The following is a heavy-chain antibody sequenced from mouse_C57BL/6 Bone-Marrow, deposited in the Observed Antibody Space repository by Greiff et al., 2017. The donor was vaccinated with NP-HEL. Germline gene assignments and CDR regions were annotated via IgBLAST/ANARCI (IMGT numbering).Heavy chain of an antibody. CDR1: GFTFSSYG. J-gene: IGHJ2*01. CDR2: ISSGGSYT. V-gene: IGHV5-6*01. CDR3: ARQSAYYSNYGRY. Sequence: EVQLVESGGDLVKPGGSLKLSCAASGFTFSSYGMSWVRQTPDKRLEWVATISSGGSYTYYPDSVKGRFTISRDNAKNTLYLQMSSLKSEDTAMYCCARQSAYYSNYGRYWGKGTTLTVSS. D-gene: IGHD2-5*01.